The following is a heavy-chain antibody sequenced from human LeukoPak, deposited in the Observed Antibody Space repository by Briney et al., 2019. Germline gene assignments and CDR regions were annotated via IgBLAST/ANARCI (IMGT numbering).Heavy chain of an antibody. D-gene: IGHD3-22*01. CDR2: ISDSGGRT. CDR3: AKRGVVIRVILVGFHKEAYYFDS. J-gene: IGHJ4*02. Sequence: GGSLRLSCAASGFTVSSNYMSWVRQAPGKGLEWVAGISDSGGRTNYADSVKGRFTISRDSPKNTLHLQMNSLRAEDTAVYFCAKRGVVIRVILVGFHKEAYYFDSWGQGALVTVSS. V-gene: IGHV3-23*01. CDR1: GFTVSSNY.